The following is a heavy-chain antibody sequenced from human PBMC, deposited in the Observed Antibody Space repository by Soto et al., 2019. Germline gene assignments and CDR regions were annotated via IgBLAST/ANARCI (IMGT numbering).Heavy chain of an antibody. V-gene: IGHV3-74*01. CDR2: INNDGSDT. Sequence: EEQVVESGGGLVQPGGSLRLSCAASGCTFSSYWMHWVRQAPGKGLVWVSRINNDGSDTTYADSVKGRFTISRDNAKNTVYLQMNRLRAEDTAVYYCVRDKPHNWFDPWGQGTPVTVSS. J-gene: IGHJ5*02. CDR1: GCTFSSYW. CDR3: VRDKPHNWFDP.